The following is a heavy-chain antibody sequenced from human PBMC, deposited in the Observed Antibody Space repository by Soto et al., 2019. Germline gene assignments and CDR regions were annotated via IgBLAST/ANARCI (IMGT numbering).Heavy chain of an antibody. V-gene: IGHV1-18*01. CDR2: ISAYNGNT. J-gene: IGHJ4*02. CDR1: GYTFTSYG. Sequence: ASVKVSCKASGYTFTSYGISWVRQAPGQGLEWMGWISAYNGNTNYAQKLQGRVTMTTDTSTSTAYMELRSLRSDDTAVYYRARRLLWFGEFFDDYWGQGTLVTVSS. D-gene: IGHD3-10*01. CDR3: ARRLLWFGEFFDDY.